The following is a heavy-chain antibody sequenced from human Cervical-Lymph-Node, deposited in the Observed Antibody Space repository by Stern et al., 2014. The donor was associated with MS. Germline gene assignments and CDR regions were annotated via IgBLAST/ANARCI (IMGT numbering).Heavy chain of an antibody. CDR1: GYNFPVYW. CDR2: IYPPDSEP. V-gene: IGHV5-51*01. Sequence: VQLVESGAEVKKPGESLKISCQVSGYNFPVYWIGWVRQTPGKGLEWVGIIYPPDSEPRSSPSFQGQVSMSVDKSVSTAYLQWSSLKTSDTALYFCARHTGDYAFDYWGQGTLVIVSS. D-gene: IGHD4-17*01. J-gene: IGHJ4*02. CDR3: ARHTGDYAFDY.